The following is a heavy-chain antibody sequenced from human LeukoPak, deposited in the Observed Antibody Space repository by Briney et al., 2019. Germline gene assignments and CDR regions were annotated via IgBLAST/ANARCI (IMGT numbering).Heavy chain of an antibody. CDR2: ISSSSSYI. V-gene: IGHV3-21*01. Sequence: GGSLRLSCAASGFTFSSYSMNWVRQAPGKGLEWVSSISSSSSYIYYADSVKGRFTISRDNAKNSLYLQMNSLRAEDTAAYYCARAGCTNGVCYRSNWFDPWGQGTLVTVSS. CDR3: ARAGCTNGVCYRSNWFDP. CDR1: GFTFSSYS. J-gene: IGHJ5*02. D-gene: IGHD2-8*01.